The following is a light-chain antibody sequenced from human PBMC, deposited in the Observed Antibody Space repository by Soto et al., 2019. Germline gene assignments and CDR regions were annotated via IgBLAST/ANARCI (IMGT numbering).Light chain of an antibody. CDR1: QSISIN. CDR2: AGS. J-gene: IGKJ1*01. V-gene: IGKV3D-15*01. Sequence: EIVLTQSPCTLSVSPGDRVTLSCRASQSISINLAWYQHKPGQAPRLLIHAGSTRATGIPARISGSGSGTEFTLTISRLQPDDLATYYCQHYSAFSVTFGQGTKVDIK. CDR3: QHYSAFSVT.